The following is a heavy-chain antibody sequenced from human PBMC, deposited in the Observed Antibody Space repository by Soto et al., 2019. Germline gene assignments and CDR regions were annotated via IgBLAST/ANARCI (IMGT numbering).Heavy chain of an antibody. CDR3: ALIIVVPAAIDWFDP. J-gene: IGHJ5*02. CDR2: IFSNDEK. CDR1: GFSLSNARMG. Sequence: SGPTLVNPTETLTLTCTVSGFSLSNARMGVSWIRQPPGKALEWLAHIFSNDEKSYSTSLKSRLTISKDTSKSQVVLTVTNMDPVDTATYYFALIIVVPAAIDWFDPWGQGTLVTVSS. V-gene: IGHV2-26*01. D-gene: IGHD2-2*02.